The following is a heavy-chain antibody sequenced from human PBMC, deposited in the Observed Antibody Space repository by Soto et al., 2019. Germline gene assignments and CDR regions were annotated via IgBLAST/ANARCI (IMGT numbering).Heavy chain of an antibody. Sequence: GSLRLSCSASGFTFTSYAMHWVRQAPGRGLEFVSAISSYGADTYYAASVKGRFAISRDNPKNTLYLQMSSLRAEDTALYYCVKEGYLRSDWYGQFDYWGQGALVPASS. V-gene: IGHV3-64D*06. CDR2: ISSYGADT. CDR3: VKEGYLRSDWYGQFDY. J-gene: IGHJ4*02. CDR1: GFTFTSYA. D-gene: IGHD6-19*01.